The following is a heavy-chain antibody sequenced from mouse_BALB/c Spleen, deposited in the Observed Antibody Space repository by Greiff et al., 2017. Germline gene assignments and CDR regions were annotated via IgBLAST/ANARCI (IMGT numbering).Heavy chain of an antibody. CDR3: AVYYDYGFAY. D-gene: IGHD2-4*01. CDR1: GYTFTSYW. J-gene: IGHJ3*01. V-gene: IGHV1-55*01. Sequence: QVQLQQPGAELVKPGTSVKMSCKASGYTFTSYWMHWVKQRPGQGLEWIGDIYPGSDSTNYNEKFKGKATLTADKSSSTAYMQLSSLTSDDSAVYFCAVYYDYGFAYWGQGTLVTVSA. CDR2: IYPGSDST.